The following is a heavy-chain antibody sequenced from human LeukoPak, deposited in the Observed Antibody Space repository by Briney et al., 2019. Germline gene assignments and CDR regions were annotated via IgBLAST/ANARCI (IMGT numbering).Heavy chain of an antibody. CDR3: ARGLSIVVVPAANKPWFDP. Sequence: SETLSLTCAVYGGSFSGYYWSWIRQPPGKGLEWIGEINHRGSTNYKPSLKSRVTISVDTSKNQFSLKLSSVTAADTAVYYCARGLSIVVVPAANKPWFDPWGQGTLVTVSS. CDR1: GGSFSGYY. CDR2: INHRGST. D-gene: IGHD2-2*01. J-gene: IGHJ5*02. V-gene: IGHV4-34*01.